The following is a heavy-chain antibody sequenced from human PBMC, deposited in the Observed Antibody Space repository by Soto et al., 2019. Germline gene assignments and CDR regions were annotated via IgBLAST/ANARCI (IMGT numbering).Heavy chain of an antibody. CDR3: ARGAKWELLIDY. D-gene: IGHD1-26*01. CDR1: GGSFSGYY. CDR2: INHSGST. J-gene: IGHJ4*02. Sequence: SETLSLTCAVYGGSFSGYYWSWIRQPPGKGLEWIGEINHSGSTNYNPSLKSRVTISVDTSKNQFSLKLSSVTAADTAVYYCARGAKWELLIDYWGQGTVGTV. V-gene: IGHV4-34*01.